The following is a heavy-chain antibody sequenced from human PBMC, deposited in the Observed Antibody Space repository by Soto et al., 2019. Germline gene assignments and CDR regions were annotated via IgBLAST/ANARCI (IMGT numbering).Heavy chain of an antibody. CDR1: GGSISSGGYY. V-gene: IGHV4-31*03. J-gene: IGHJ4*02. CDR3: ARGPPYGSGSYFY. CDR2: IYYSGST. Sequence: PSETLSLTCTVSGGSISSGGYYWSRIRQHPGKGLEWIGYIYYSGSTYYNPSLKSRVTISVDTSKNQFSLKLSSVTAADTAVYYCARGPPYGSGSYFYWGQGTLVTVSS. D-gene: IGHD3-10*01.